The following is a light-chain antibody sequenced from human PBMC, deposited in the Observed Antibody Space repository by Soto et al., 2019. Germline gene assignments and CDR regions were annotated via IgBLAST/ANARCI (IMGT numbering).Light chain of an antibody. J-gene: IGLJ2*01. V-gene: IGLV1-40*01. Sequence: QLVLTQPPSVSGAPGQRVTISCTGSSSNIGAHYDVHWYQQLPGTAPKLLIYGNNNRPSGVPDRFSGSKSATSASLAITGLLAEDEADYYCQSYDSSLSGVVFGGGTKLTVL. CDR2: GNN. CDR1: SSNIGAHYD. CDR3: QSYDSSLSGVV.